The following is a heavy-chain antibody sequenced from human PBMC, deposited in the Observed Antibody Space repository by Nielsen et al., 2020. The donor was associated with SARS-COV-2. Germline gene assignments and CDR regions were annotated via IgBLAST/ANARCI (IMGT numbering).Heavy chain of an antibody. CDR3: AKRDHFDSRGYRPLDPYFD. J-gene: IGHJ4*02. V-gene: IGHV3-15*01. CDR1: GFTFSNAW. CDR2: IKSKSDGGTT. Sequence: GESLKISCAASGFTFSNAWMSWVRQAPGKGPEWVGRIKSKSDGGTTEFAAPVKDRFTISRDDSKNTLYLQMKSLRAEDTAVYYCAKRDHFDSRGYRPLDPYFDWGQGTLVTVSS. D-gene: IGHD3-22*01.